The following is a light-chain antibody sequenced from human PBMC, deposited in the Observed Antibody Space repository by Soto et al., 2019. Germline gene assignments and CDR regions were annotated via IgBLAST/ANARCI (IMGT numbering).Light chain of an antibody. Sequence: EIGLTQSPGTLSLSPGERATLSCRASQSLRNNYLAWYQQKPGQTPRLLIHSASSRATGIPDRFSGSGSGTDFTLTISRLEPEDFAVYYCQQFSNSPLTFGGGTKVEIK. J-gene: IGKJ4*01. CDR2: SAS. CDR3: QQFSNSPLT. V-gene: IGKV3-20*01. CDR1: QSLRNNY.